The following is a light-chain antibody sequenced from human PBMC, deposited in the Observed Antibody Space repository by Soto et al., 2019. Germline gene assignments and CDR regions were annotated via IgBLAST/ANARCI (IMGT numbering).Light chain of an antibody. CDR3: QQYNNWPRT. V-gene: IGKV3-15*01. CDR2: GAS. CDR1: QSVSSN. Sequence: EIATTQSPATLSVSPGERATISCRASQSVSSNLARYQQKPGQAPRLLIYGASTRATGIPARLSGSGSGTEFTLTISSLQSEDFAVYYCQQYNNWPRTVGQGTKVDIK. J-gene: IGKJ1*01.